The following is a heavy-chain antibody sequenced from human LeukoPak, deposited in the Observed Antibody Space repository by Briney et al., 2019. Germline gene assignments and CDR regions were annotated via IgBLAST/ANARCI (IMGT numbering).Heavy chain of an antibody. Sequence: PSQTLSLTCTVSGGSISSGNCDWTWIRPPAGKVLVWIGRISTSGSTNCNPSLKSRVTISLDTSMNQFFLRLTSVAAADTAVYYCAKASGYDSSFDYWGQGTLVTVSS. CDR3: AKASGYDSSFDY. CDR2: ISTSGST. J-gene: IGHJ4*02. D-gene: IGHD5-12*01. CDR1: GGSISSGNCD. V-gene: IGHV4-61*02.